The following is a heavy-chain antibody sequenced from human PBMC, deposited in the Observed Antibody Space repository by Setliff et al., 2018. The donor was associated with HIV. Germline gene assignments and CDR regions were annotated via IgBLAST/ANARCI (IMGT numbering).Heavy chain of an antibody. CDR2: ISAYNGNT. J-gene: IGHJ4*02. V-gene: IGHV1-18*01. Sequence: RASVKVSCKASGYTFTSYGISWVRQAPGQGLEWMGWISAYNGNTNYAQKLQGGVTMTTDTSTSTAYMELRSLRSDDTAVYYCARHTPYSSSWYYFDYWGQGTLVTVSS. D-gene: IGHD6-13*01. CDR3: ARHTPYSSSWYYFDY. CDR1: GYTFTSYG.